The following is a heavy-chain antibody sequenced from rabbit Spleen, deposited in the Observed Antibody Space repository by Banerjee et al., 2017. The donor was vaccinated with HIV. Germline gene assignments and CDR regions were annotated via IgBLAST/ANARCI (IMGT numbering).Heavy chain of an antibody. CDR3: ARDTSSSFSSYGMDL. J-gene: IGHJ6*01. V-gene: IGHV1S45*01. D-gene: IGHD1-1*01. CDR2: IYAGSSGDT. CDR1: GFSFSSSYW. Sequence: QEQLVESGGDLVKPEGSLTLTCTASGFSFSSSYWICWVRQAPGKGLEWVACIYAGSSGDTYYASWAKGRFTVSKASSTTVTLQMTSLTVADTATYFCARDTSSSFSSYGMDLWGPGTLVTVS.